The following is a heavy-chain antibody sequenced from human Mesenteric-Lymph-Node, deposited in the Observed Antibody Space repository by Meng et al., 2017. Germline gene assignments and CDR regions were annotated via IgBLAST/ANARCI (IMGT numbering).Heavy chain of an antibody. Sequence: GGSLRLSCAASGFTFSSYWMTWLRQGPGKGLEWVANIGEDGSAKSYVDSVKGRFTISRDNAKNSMYLQMNSLGAEDTAVYYCARQDRGTRSSPDFWGRGNLVTVSS. CDR3: ARQDRGTRSSPDF. V-gene: IGHV3-7*01. CDR2: IGEDGSAK. D-gene: IGHD2-2*01. J-gene: IGHJ4*02. CDR1: GFTFSSYW.